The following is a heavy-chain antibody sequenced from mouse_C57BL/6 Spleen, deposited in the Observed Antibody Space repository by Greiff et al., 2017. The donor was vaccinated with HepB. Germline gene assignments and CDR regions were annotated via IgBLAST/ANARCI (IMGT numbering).Heavy chain of an antibody. CDR2: IYPSDSET. D-gene: IGHD2-5*01. J-gene: IGHJ4*01. Sequence: QVQLQQPGAELVRPGSSVKLSCKASGYTFTSYWMDWVKQRPGQGLEWIGNIYPSDSETHYNQKFKDKATLTVDKSSSTAYMQLSSLTSEDSAVYYCARVVWSNYDYAMDYWGQGTSVTVSS. V-gene: IGHV1-61*01. CDR1: GYTFTSYW. CDR3: ARVVWSNYDYAMDY.